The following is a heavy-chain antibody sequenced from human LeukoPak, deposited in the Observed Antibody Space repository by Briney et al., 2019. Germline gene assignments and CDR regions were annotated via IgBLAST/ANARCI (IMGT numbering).Heavy chain of an antibody. D-gene: IGHD7-27*01. Sequence: SETLSLTCTVSGYSISSGYYWGWIRQPPGKGLEWIGSIYHSGSTYYNPSLKSRVTISVDTSKSQFSLKLSSVTPEDTAVYYCARERTLSGLAWGFDIWGQGTVVTVFS. J-gene: IGHJ3*02. CDR3: ARERTLSGLAWGFDI. V-gene: IGHV4-38-2*02. CDR2: IYHSGST. CDR1: GYSISSGYY.